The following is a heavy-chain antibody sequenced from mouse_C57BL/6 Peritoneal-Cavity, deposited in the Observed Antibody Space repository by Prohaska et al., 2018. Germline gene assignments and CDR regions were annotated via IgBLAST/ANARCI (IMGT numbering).Heavy chain of an antibody. CDR2: INSDGSAI. D-gene: IGHD1-1*01. CDR3: MRYGSYWYFDV. V-gene: IGHV11-2*01. CDR1: GFTFSGFW. Sequence: EVQLLETGGGLVHPGGSRGLSCEGSGFTFSGFWMSWVRQTPGKTLEWIGDINSDGSAINYEPSIKDRFTIFRDNDKSTLYLQMSNVRSEDTATYFCMRYGSYWYFDVWGTGTTVTVSS. J-gene: IGHJ1*03.